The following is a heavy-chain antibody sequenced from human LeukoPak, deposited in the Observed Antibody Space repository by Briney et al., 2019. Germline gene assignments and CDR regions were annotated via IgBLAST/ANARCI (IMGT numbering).Heavy chain of an antibody. J-gene: IGHJ6*02. CDR2: IRYDGSNK. D-gene: IGHD3-10*01. Sequence: GGSLRLSCAASGFTFSSYGMHWVRQAPGKGLEWVAFIRYDGSNKYYADSVKGRFTISRDNSKNTLYLQMNSLRAGDTAVYYCAKSITMVRGVITKYYGMDVWGQGTTVTVSS. CDR1: GFTFSSYG. CDR3: AKSITMVRGVITKYYGMDV. V-gene: IGHV3-30*02.